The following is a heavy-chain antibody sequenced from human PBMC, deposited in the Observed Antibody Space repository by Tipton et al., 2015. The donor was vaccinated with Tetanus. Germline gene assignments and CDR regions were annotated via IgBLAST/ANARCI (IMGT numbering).Heavy chain of an antibody. Sequence: QSGAEVKKPGESLNISCKASGYNFATFWIGWVRQKPGKGLEWMGIIYPGDSSVRYSPTFQGQVTISADRSTTTAYLQWDRLKVSDTAMYFCARHGWGTSYSRFDPWGQGTQVTVSS. V-gene: IGHV5-51*01. D-gene: IGHD3-10*01. J-gene: IGHJ5*02. CDR2: IYPGDSSV. CDR3: ARHGWGTSYSRFDP. CDR1: GYNFATFW.